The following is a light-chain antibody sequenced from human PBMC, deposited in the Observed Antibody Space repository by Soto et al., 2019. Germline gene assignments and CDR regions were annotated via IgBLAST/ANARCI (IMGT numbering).Light chain of an antibody. V-gene: IGLV2-14*02. Sequence: QSALTQPASVSGSPGQWITISCAGTNSDVGNYNLVSWYQQHPGKAPKLMIYAVSKRPSGVSNRFSGSKSGNTASLSISGLQAADEADYYCSLYTSENTYVFGTGTKVTVL. CDR3: SLYTSENTYV. CDR1: NSDVGNYNL. J-gene: IGLJ1*01. CDR2: AVS.